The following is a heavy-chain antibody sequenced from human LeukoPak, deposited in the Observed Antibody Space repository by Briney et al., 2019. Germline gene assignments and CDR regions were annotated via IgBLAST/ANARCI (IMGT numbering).Heavy chain of an antibody. CDR1: GGTFINHS. CDR2: ISAYNGNT. CDR3: ARVSMVRGVMSSY. D-gene: IGHD3-10*01. J-gene: IGHJ4*02. V-gene: IGHV1-18*04. Sequence: ASVKVSCKASGGTFINHSLSWVRQAPGQGLEWMGWISAYNGNTNYAQKLQGRVTMTTDTSTSTAYMELRSLRSDDTAVYYCARVSMVRGVMSSYWGQGTLVTVSS.